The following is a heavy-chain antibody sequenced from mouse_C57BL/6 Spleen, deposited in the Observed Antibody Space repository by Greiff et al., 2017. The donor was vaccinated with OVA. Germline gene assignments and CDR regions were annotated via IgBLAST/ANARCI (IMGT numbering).Heavy chain of an antibody. D-gene: IGHD1-1*01. CDR2: IDPENGDT. CDR1: GFNIKDDY. Sequence: VQLKQSGAELVRPGASVKLSCTASGFNIKDDYMHWVNQRPEQGLEWIGWIDPENGDTEYASKFQGKATITADTSSNTAYLQLSSLTSEDTAVYYCTTGFTTVFDYWGQGTTLTVSS. J-gene: IGHJ2*01. V-gene: IGHV14-4*01. CDR3: TTGFTTVFDY.